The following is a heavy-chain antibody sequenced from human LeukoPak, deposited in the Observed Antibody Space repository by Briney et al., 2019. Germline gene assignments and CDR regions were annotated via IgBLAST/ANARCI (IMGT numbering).Heavy chain of an antibody. CDR3: AKDGPITGRANWFDP. D-gene: IGHD1-20*01. Sequence: PGGSLRLSCAASGFTVSSNYMSWVRQAPGKGLEWVSAISGSGGSTYYADSVKGRFTISRDNSKNTLYLQMNSLRAEDTAVYYCAKDGPITGRANWFDPWGQGTLVTVSS. CDR2: ISGSGGST. J-gene: IGHJ5*02. CDR1: GFTVSSNY. V-gene: IGHV3-23*01.